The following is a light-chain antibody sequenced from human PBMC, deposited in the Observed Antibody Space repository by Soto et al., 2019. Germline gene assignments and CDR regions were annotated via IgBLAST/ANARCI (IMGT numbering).Light chain of an antibody. Sequence: IQMTQSPSTLSASVGDRVTITCRASQSISDWLAWYQQKPGKAPKLLIFDASSLEGGVPSRFSGSGFGTEFTLTITSLQPDDFATYYCQHYETYPPSFGGGTKVDIK. CDR3: QHYETYPPS. CDR2: DAS. J-gene: IGKJ4*01. V-gene: IGKV1-5*01. CDR1: QSISDW.